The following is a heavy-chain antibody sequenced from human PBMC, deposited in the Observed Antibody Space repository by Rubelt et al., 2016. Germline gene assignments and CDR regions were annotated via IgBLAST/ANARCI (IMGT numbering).Heavy chain of an antibody. CDR3: ARDTVAGDNYYGMDV. V-gene: IGHV1-18*01. D-gene: IGHD3-10*01. CDR2: LNPFNGKT. CDR1: GYGFTSRG. Sequence: QVQLVQSGPEVKKPGASVRVSCKASGYGFTSRGVTWVRLAPGQGPQWMGWLNPFNGKTNYAQKVQARVTITADESTSTAYMGLSSLRSEDTAVYYCARDTVAGDNYYGMDVWGQGTTVTVSS. J-gene: IGHJ6*02.